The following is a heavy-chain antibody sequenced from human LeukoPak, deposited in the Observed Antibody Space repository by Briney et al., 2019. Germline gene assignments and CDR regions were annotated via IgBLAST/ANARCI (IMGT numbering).Heavy chain of an antibody. CDR3: ARTSEGYCRGGSCWDYYYYMDV. Sequence: SETLSLTCTVSDDSITIYYWSWIRQPPGKGLEWIGYIYYSGSTNYNPSLKSRVTISVDTSKNQFSLKLSSVTAADTAVYYCARTSEGYCRGGSCWDYYYYMDVWGKGTTVTVSS. CDR1: DDSITIYY. D-gene: IGHD2-15*01. J-gene: IGHJ6*03. V-gene: IGHV4-59*01. CDR2: IYYSGST.